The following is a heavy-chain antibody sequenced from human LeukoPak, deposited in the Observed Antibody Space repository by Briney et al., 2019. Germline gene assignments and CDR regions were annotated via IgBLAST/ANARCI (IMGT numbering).Heavy chain of an antibody. CDR1: GYTFTGYY. CDR2: INPNSGGT. V-gene: IGHV1-2*02. CDR3: ARVGFTIVRGAHDY. Sequence: ASVKVSCKASGYTFTGYYMHWVRQAPGQGLEWMGWINPNSGGTNYAQKFQGRVTMTRDTSISTAYMELRSLRSDDTALYYCARVGFTIVRGAHDYWGQGTLITVSS. D-gene: IGHD3-10*01. J-gene: IGHJ4*02.